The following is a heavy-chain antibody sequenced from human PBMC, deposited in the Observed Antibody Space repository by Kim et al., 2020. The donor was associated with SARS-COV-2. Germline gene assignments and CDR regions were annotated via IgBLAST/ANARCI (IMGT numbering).Heavy chain of an antibody. CDR3: AAPLYDSSGYYYYYGMDV. D-gene: IGHD3-22*01. V-gene: IGHV1-58*01. CDR1: GFTFTSSA. J-gene: IGHJ6*02. Sequence: SVKVSCKASGFTFTSSAVQWVRQARGQRLEWIGWIVVGSGNTNYAQKFQERVTITRDMSTSTAYMELSSLSSEDTAVYYCAAPLYDSSGYYYYYGMDVWGQGTTVNVSS. CDR2: IVVGSGNT.